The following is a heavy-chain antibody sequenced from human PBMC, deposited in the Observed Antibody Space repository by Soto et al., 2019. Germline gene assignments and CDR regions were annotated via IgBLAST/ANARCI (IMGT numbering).Heavy chain of an antibody. CDR2: ISYDGSNK. V-gene: IGHV3-30-3*01. J-gene: IGHJ4*02. Sequence: QVQLVESGGGVVQPGRSLRLSCAASGFTFSSYAMHWVRQAPGNGLEWVAVISYDGSNKYYADSVKGRFTISRDDSTDTLYLQMYSLRAEDTAVYYCARDECGSYFLDYLGQGTVVSVS. CDR1: GFTFSSYA. D-gene: IGHD1-26*01. CDR3: ARDECGSYFLDY.